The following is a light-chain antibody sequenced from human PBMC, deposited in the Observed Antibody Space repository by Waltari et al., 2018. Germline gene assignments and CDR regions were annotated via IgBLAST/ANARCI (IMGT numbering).Light chain of an antibody. Sequence: QSALTQPASVSGSPGQSITISCTGTSSDVGGYKYVSWYQQHPGKAPKLIIYDVNNRPSWVSNRSSASKPANPASLTISGLQAEDEADYYCNSFTLGTALLVFGGGTKLTVL. J-gene: IGLJ2*01. CDR3: NSFTLGTALLV. V-gene: IGLV2-14*03. CDR1: SSDVGGYKY. CDR2: DVN.